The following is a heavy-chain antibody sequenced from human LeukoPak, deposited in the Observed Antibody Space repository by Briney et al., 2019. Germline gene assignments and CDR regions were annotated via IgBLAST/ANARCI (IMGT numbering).Heavy chain of an antibody. J-gene: IGHJ6*03. CDR2: IYDNGSA. CDR1: GVSINGHY. CDR3: ARVLQNYYHLDV. V-gene: IGHV4-59*11. Sequence: SETLSLTCTVSGVSINGHYWSWIRQPPGKGLEWIGFIYDNGSANYKSSLESRVTMTVDTSKNQVSLKLNSVTAADTAVYYCARVLQNYYHLDVWGEGTTVTVSS. D-gene: IGHD3-3*01.